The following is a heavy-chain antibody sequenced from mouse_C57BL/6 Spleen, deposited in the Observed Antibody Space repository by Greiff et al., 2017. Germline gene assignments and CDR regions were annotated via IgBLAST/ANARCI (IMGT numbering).Heavy chain of an antibody. V-gene: IGHV1-55*01. Sequence: QVQLQQPGAELVKPGASVKMSCKASGYTFTSYWITWVKQRPGQGLEWIGDIYPGSGSTNYNEKFKSKATLTVDTSSSTSYMQLSSLTSEDSAVYYCARPSQDYAMDYWGQGTSVTVSS. D-gene: IGHD3-1*01. J-gene: IGHJ4*01. CDR1: GYTFTSYW. CDR2: IYPGSGST. CDR3: ARPSQDYAMDY.